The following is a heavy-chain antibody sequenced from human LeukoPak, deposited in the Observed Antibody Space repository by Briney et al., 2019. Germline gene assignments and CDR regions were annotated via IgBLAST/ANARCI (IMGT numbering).Heavy chain of an antibody. D-gene: IGHD6-13*01. J-gene: IGHJ4*02. CDR1: GYTFTSYG. V-gene: IGHV1-18*01. CDR2: ISAYNGNT. Sequence: GASVKVSCKASGYTFTSYGISWVRQAPGQGLERMGWISAYNGNTNYAQKLQGRVTMTTDTSTSTAYMELRSLRSDDTAVYYCARDLAAAGAWAPNFDYWGQGTLVTVSS. CDR3: ARDLAAAGAWAPNFDY.